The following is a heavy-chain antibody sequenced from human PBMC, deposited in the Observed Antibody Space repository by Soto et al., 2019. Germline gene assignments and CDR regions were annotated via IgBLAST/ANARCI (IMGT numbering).Heavy chain of an antibody. Sequence: SEALALTCAVEGGSFSGYYWSWIRQPPGKGQEWIGEINHSGSTNYNPSLKSRVTISVDTSKNQFSLKLSSVTAADTAVYYCARDYGSGSYPYYYYGMDVWGKGTTVT. V-gene: IGHV4-34*01. CDR2: INHSGST. D-gene: IGHD3-10*01. J-gene: IGHJ6*04. CDR1: GGSFSGYY. CDR3: ARDYGSGSYPYYYYGMDV.